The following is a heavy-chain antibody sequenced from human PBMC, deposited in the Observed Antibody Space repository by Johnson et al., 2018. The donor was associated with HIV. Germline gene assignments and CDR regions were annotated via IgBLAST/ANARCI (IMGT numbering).Heavy chain of an antibody. CDR3: AKGERGDSNAFDI. V-gene: IGHV3-30*02. CDR2: IRYDGSNK. Sequence: QVQLVESGGGVVQPGGSLRLSCAASGFTFSSYGMHWVRQAPGKGLEWVAFIRYDGSNKYYADSVKGRFTISRDNSKNTLYLQMNSLRAEDTAVYYCAKGERGDSNAFDIWGQGTMVTVSS. D-gene: IGHD5-18*01. J-gene: IGHJ3*02. CDR1: GFTFSSYG.